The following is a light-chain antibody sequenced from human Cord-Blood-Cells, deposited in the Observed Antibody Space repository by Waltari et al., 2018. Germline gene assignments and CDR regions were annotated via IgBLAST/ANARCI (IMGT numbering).Light chain of an antibody. CDR2: AAS. CDR3: QQSYSTPIT. Sequence: DIQMTQSPPSLSASVGDSVNITCRASQGISSYLKWYQQKPGKAPKHLIYAASSLQSGGPSRFSGSGSGTDFTLTISSLQPEDFATYYCQQSYSTPITFGQGTRLEIK. V-gene: IGKV1-39*01. CDR1: QGISSY. J-gene: IGKJ5*01.